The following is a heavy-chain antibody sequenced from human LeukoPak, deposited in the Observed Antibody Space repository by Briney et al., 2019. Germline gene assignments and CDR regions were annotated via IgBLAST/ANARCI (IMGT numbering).Heavy chain of an antibody. CDR3: ARDNNPNYYDSRGFDY. CDR1: GGSISSSYW. J-gene: IGHJ4*02. D-gene: IGHD3-22*01. CDR2: VYHSGST. V-gene: IGHV4-4*02. Sequence: PSETLSLTCAVSGGSISSSYWWSWVRQPPGKGLKWIGEVYHSGSTNYNPSLRSRVTISVDKSKNQFSLKLSSVTAADTAVYYCARDNNPNYYDSRGFDYWGQGTLVTVSS.